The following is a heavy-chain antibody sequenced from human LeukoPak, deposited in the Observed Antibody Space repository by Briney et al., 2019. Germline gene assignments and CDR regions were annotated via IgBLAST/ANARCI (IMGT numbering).Heavy chain of an antibody. Sequence: GGSLRLSCAASGFTFSSYNMNWVRQAPGKGLEWVSYISSSSSTIYYADSVKGRFTISRDNAENSLYLQMNSLRAEDTAVYYCARPRGAAAGTFGFDPWGQGTLVTVSS. CDR1: GFTFSSYN. CDR2: ISSSSSTI. D-gene: IGHD6-13*01. CDR3: ARPRGAAAGTFGFDP. V-gene: IGHV3-48*01. J-gene: IGHJ5*02.